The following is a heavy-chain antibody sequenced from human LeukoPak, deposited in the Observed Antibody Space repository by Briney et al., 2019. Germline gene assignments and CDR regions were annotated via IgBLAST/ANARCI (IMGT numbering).Heavy chain of an antibody. Sequence: PGKSLTLSCAASGFTFSNYAMNWVRQAPGKGLEWVSAISASGGSRFYTDSVKGRFTISRDNSKNTLFLLMNSLRVEDTAVYYCAKEMESSTWYIDYWGQGTLVSVSS. D-gene: IGHD6-13*01. V-gene: IGHV3-23*01. J-gene: IGHJ4*02. CDR2: ISASGGSR. CDR3: AKEMESSTWYIDY. CDR1: GFTFSNYA.